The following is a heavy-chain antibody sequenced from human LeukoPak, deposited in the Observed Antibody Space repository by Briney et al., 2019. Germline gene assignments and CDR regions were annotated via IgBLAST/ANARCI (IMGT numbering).Heavy chain of an antibody. CDR3: ARVAAPAAGKMVWYFDL. CDR2: IYYSGST. V-gene: IGHV4-61*08. J-gene: IGHJ2*01. D-gene: IGHD6-13*01. CDR1: GGSISSGGYY. Sequence: PSETLSLTCTVSGGSISSGGYYWSWIRQHPGKGLEWIGYIYYSGSTNYNPSLKSRVTMSVDTSKNQFSLKLSSVTAADTAVYYCARVAAPAAGKMVWYFDLWGRGTLVTVSS.